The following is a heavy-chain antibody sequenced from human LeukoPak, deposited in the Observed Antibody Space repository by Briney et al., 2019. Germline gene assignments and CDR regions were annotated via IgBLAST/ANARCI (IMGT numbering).Heavy chain of an antibody. Sequence: SETLSLTCTVSGGSISSGGYSWSWIRQPPGKGLEWIGYIYYSGSTNYNPSLKSRVTISVDTSKNQFSLKLSSVTAADTAVYYCARNQLLWGTYFDYWGQGTLVTVSS. V-gene: IGHV4-61*08. CDR3: ARNQLLWGTYFDY. CDR2: IYYSGST. D-gene: IGHD2-2*01. CDR1: GGSISSGGYS. J-gene: IGHJ4*02.